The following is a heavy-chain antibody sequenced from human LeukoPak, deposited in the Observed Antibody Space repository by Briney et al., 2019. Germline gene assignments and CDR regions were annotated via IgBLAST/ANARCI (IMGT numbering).Heavy chain of an antibody. CDR1: GGSISSYY. D-gene: IGHD4-17*01. J-gene: IGHJ4*02. Sequence: KPSETLSLTCTVSGGSISSYYWSWIRQPPGKGLEWIGSIYYSGSTYYNPSLKSRVTISVDTSKNQFSLKLSSVTAADTAVYYCARDSPPHGDYGIDYWGQGTLVTVSS. V-gene: IGHV4-59*12. CDR3: ARDSPPHGDYGIDY. CDR2: IYYSGST.